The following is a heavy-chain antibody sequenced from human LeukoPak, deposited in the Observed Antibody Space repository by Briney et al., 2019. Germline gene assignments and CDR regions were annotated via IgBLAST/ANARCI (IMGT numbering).Heavy chain of an antibody. Sequence: SLCLSCAVSGGSLRGGGYYWGCIRQHPGKGREWIGYIYNSGSTYYNPSLKSRATISVDTSKNQYSMNLSSVTAADTAVYYCARYSTDGVVIASFDYWGQGTLVTVSS. V-gene: IGHV4-31*02. D-gene: IGHD3-3*01. CDR1: GGSLRGGGYY. CDR3: ARYSTDGVVIASFDY. J-gene: IGHJ4*02. CDR2: IYNSGST.